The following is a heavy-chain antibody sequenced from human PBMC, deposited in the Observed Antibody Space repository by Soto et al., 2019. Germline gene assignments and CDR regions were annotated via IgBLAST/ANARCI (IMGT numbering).Heavy chain of an antibody. V-gene: IGHV1-69*13. CDR3: ASSSEAYYYGMDV. CDR2: IIPIFGTA. Sequence: GASVKVSCKASGGTFSSYAISWVRQAPGQGLEWMGGIIPIFGTANYAQKFQGRVTITADESTSTAYMELSSLRSEDTAVYYCASSSEAYYYGMDVWGQGTTVTVSS. J-gene: IGHJ6*02. CDR1: GGTFSSYA.